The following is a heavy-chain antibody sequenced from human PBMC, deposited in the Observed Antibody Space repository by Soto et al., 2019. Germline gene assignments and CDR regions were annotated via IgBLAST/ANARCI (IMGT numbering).Heavy chain of an antibody. CDR3: AKLGGGYIFGPYLDF. CDR1: GYTFTLYT. Sequence: QVQIVQSGAEVKKPGASVKVSCKTSGYTFTLYTIHWVRQAPGQRLEWMGWINTGNGNTKYSQRFQGRVTMSRDTSATTAYMELSSMTSEYTAVYYCAKLGGGYIFGPYLDFWGQGTLVTVSS. J-gene: IGHJ4*02. V-gene: IGHV1-3*04. CDR2: INTGNGNT. D-gene: IGHD5-18*01.